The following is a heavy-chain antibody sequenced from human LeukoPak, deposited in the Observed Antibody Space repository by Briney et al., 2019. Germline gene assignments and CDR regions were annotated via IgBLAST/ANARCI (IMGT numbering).Heavy chain of an antibody. CDR1: GFTFSIYA. Sequence: GGSLRLSCAVSGFTFSIYAMSWVRQAPGKGLEWVSGLSGSTTYYADSVKGRFTISRDNSNNTLYLQMNSLRVEDTAVYYCAKRYCDGGICCFHNWGQGTLVTVSS. J-gene: IGHJ4*02. V-gene: IGHV3-23*01. CDR2: LSGSTT. D-gene: IGHD2-15*01. CDR3: AKRYCDGGICCFHN.